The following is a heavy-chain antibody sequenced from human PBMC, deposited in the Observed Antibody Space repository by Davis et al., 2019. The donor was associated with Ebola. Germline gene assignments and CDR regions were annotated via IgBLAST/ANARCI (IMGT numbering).Heavy chain of an antibody. J-gene: IGHJ6*04. CDR1: GYSFTGHY. V-gene: IGHV1-46*01. CDR2: INPSGGST. CDR3: AREDIVVVVAAPSEYYYYGMDV. Sequence: ASVKVSCKASGYSFTGHYMHWVRQAPGQGLEWMGIINPSGGSTSYAQKFQGRVTMTRDTSTSTVYMELSSLRSEDTAVYYCAREDIVVVVAAPSEYYYYGMDVWGKGTTVTVSS. D-gene: IGHD2-15*01.